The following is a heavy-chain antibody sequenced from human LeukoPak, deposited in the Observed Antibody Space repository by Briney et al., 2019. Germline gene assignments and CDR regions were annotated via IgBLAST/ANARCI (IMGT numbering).Heavy chain of an antibody. CDR2: ISAYNGNT. V-gene: IGHV1-18*01. J-gene: IGHJ6*02. CDR1: GYTFTSYG. Sequence: ASVKVSCKSSGYTFTSYGIIWVRQAPGQELEWMGWISAYNGNTNYAHKLQGRVTMTTDTSTRTAYMELRSLRSDDTAVYYCAREIFGYSSGPTYGMDVWGQGTTVTVSS. D-gene: IGHD6-19*01. CDR3: AREIFGYSSGPTYGMDV.